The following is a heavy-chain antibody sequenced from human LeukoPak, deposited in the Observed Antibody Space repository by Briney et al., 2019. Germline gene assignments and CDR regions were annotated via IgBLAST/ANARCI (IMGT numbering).Heavy chain of an antibody. V-gene: IGHV1-8*02. CDR1: GFTFTSFG. CDR2: MNPNSGNT. J-gene: IGHJ4*02. D-gene: IGHD6-13*01. CDR3: ARKRAYSSSWIDY. Sequence: ASVKVSCKASGFTFTSFGFSWVRQAPGQGLEWIGWMNPNSGNTGYAQKFQGRVTMTRNTSISTAYMELSSLRSEDTAVYYCARKRAYSSSWIDYWGQGTLVTVSS.